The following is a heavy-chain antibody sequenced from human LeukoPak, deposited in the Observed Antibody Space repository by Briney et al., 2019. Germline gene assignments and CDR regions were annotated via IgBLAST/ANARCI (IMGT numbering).Heavy chain of an antibody. V-gene: IGHV4-59*01. CDR3: ASTARGSYYYFDY. Sequence: SETLSLTCTVSGGSISSYYWSWIRQPPGKGLEWIGYIYYSGSTNYNPFLKSRVTISVDTSKNQFSLKLSSVTAADTAVYYCASTARGSYYYFDYWGQGTLVTVSS. J-gene: IGHJ4*02. D-gene: IGHD1-26*01. CDR1: GGSISSYY. CDR2: IYYSGST.